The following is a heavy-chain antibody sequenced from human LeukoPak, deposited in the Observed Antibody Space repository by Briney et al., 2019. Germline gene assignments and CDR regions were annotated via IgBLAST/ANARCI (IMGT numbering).Heavy chain of an antibody. Sequence: PGGSLRLSCAASGFTFSHFTINWVRPAPGRGLEWVSTISGSSTYIYYADSVKGRFTISRDDAKNSLYLQMNSLRAEDTAVYYCARSCGGDCYSSHRYYFDYLGQGSLVTVSS. CDR2: ISGSSTYI. J-gene: IGHJ4*02. CDR3: ARSCGGDCYSSHRYYFDY. V-gene: IGHV3-21*01. CDR1: GFTFSHFT. D-gene: IGHD2-21*02.